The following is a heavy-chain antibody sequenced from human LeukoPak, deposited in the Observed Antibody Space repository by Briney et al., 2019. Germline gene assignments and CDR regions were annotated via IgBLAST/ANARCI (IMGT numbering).Heavy chain of an antibody. CDR1: GFTFSSYW. J-gene: IGHJ4*02. CDR2: IWYDGSNK. CDR3: AKESVVTEYFDY. D-gene: IGHD2-21*02. V-gene: IGHV3-33*06. Sequence: GGSLRLSCAASGFTFSSYWMSWVRQAPGKGLEWVAVIWYDGSNKYYADSVKGRFTISRDNSKNTLYLQMNSLRAEDTAVYYCAKESVVTEYFDYWGQGTLVTVSS.